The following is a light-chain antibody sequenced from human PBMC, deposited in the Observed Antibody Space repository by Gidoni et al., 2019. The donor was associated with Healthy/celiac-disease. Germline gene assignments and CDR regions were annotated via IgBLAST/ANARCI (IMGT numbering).Light chain of an antibody. CDR3: QAWDSSTYVV. Sequence: SYELTQPPSVSVSPGQTASITCSGDKLGDKYACWYQQKPGQSPVLVIYQDRKRPSGIPERFSGSNSGNTATLTIRGTQAMDEADYYCQAWDSSTYVVFGGGTKLTVL. CDR2: QDR. V-gene: IGLV3-1*01. CDR1: KLGDKY. J-gene: IGLJ2*01.